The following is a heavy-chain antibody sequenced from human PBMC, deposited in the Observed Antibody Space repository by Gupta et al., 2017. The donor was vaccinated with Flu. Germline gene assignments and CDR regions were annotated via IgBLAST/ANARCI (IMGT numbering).Heavy chain of an antibody. CDR3: ARRFLEPHQKGYYYYMDV. J-gene: IGHJ6*03. Sequence: YWSWIRQPPGKGLEWIGEINHSGSTNYNPSLKSRVTISVDTSKNQFSLKLSSVTAADTAVYYCARRFLEPHQKGYYYYMDVWGKGTTVTVSS. CDR2: INHSGST. D-gene: IGHD3-3*01. CDR1: Y. V-gene: IGHV4-34*01.